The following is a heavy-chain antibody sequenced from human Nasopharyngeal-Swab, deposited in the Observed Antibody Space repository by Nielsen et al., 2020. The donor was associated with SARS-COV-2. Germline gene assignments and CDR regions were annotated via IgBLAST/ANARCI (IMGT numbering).Heavy chain of an antibody. CDR3: AREQGYQVLLDYYYHGLDV. CDR2: ISTSGRST. Sequence: GGSLRLSCAASGFTISDYYMAWIRQAPGRGLEWVSYISTSGRSTDSADSVKGRFTISRDNADNLLFLHMSRLRGEDTAVYYCAREQGYQVLLDYYYHGLDVWGHGTAVTVSS. CDR1: GFTISDYY. V-gene: IGHV3-11*01. D-gene: IGHD6-13*01. J-gene: IGHJ6*02.